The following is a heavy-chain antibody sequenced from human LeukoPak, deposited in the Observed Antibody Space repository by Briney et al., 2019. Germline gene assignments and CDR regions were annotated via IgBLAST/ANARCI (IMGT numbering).Heavy chain of an antibody. CDR3: ASRISYYDILTGYPPDAFDI. D-gene: IGHD3-9*01. Sequence: ASETLSLTCTVSGASIRSSSYYWGWIRQPPGKGLEWIGTMYDSGSTYYNPSLKSRVTMSVDTSKNQFSLKLSSVTAADTAVYYCASRISYYDILTGYPPDAFDIWGQGTMVTVSS. CDR1: GASIRSSSYY. J-gene: IGHJ3*02. CDR2: MYDSGST. V-gene: IGHV4-39*01.